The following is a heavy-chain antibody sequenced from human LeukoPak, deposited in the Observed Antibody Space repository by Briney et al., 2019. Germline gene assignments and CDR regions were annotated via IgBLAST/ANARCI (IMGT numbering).Heavy chain of an antibody. CDR3: ARVISDGVYYYYYMDV. Sequence: SETLSLTCTVSGGSISSGSYYWSWIRQPAGKGLEWIGRIYTSGSTNYNPSLKSRVTMSVDTSKNQFSLKLSSVTAADTAVYYCARVISDGVYYYYYMDVWGKGTTVTVSS. D-gene: IGHD3/OR15-3a*01. CDR2: IYTSGST. CDR1: GGSISSGSYY. V-gene: IGHV4-61*02. J-gene: IGHJ6*03.